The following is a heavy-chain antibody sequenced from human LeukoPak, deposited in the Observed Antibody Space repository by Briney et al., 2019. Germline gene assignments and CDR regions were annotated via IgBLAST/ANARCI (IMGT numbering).Heavy chain of an antibody. CDR1: GFTFSSYA. CDR3: AKRKGQLGPYFDY. J-gene: IGHJ4*02. V-gene: IGHV3-23*01. Sequence: GGSLRLSCAASGFTFSSYAMSWVRQAPGKGREWVSAISGSDGSTYYADSVKGRFTISRDNSNNALYLLMNSLRAEDTAVYYCAKRKGQLGPYFDYWGQGTLVTVSS. D-gene: IGHD6-6*01. CDR2: ISGSDGST.